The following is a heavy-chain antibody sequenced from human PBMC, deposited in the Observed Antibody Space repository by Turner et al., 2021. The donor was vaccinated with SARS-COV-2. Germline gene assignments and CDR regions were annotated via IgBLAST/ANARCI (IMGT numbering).Heavy chain of an antibody. D-gene: IGHD6-19*01. V-gene: IGHV3-33*01. CDR3: ARDKGEGSSGWLIPSGSYYFDY. CDR1: GFTFSRDG. Sequence: QVQLVESGGGVVPPGRSLRLSCAASGFTFSRDGIHWVRQAPGKGLEWVAFIWYDGSNKYYADSVKGRFTISRDNSKNTLYLQMNSLRAEDTAVYYCARDKGEGSSGWLIPSGSYYFDYWGQGTLVTVSS. CDR2: IWYDGSNK. J-gene: IGHJ4*02.